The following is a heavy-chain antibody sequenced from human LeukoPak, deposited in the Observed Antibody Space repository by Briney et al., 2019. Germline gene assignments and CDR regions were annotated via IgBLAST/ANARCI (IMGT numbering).Heavy chain of an antibody. Sequence: GGSLRLSCAASGFTFSSYAMSWVRQAPGKGLEWVSGINGSGGFTYYADSVKGRFTISRDNSKNTLYLQMNSLRGDDTAVYYCAKGGSSWSEIDYWGQGSLVTVSS. CDR1: GFTFSSYA. V-gene: IGHV3-23*01. J-gene: IGHJ4*02. CDR3: AKGGSSWSEIDY. CDR2: INGSGGFT. D-gene: IGHD6-13*01.